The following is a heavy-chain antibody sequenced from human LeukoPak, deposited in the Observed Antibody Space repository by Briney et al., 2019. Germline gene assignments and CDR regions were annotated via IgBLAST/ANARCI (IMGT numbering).Heavy chain of an antibody. J-gene: IGHJ6*03. CDR3: ARESIAAAGGYYYMDV. CDR1: GFTFRSYG. V-gene: IGHV3-23*01. CDR2: ISGGGGTT. D-gene: IGHD6-13*01. Sequence: PGGSLRLSCAASGFTFRSYGMSWVRQAPGKGLEWVSAISGGGGTTYYADSVKGRFTISRDNSKNTLYLQMNSLRAEDTAVYYCARESIAAAGGYYYMDVWGKGTTVTISS.